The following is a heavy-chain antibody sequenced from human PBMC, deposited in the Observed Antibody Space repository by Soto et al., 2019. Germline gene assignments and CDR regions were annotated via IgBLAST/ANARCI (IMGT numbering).Heavy chain of an antibody. CDR3: ARDPGPPGWKWNDAFDI. V-gene: IGHV4-4*02. CDR1: GGSISSSNW. D-gene: IGHD1-1*01. Sequence: QVQLQESGPGLVKPSGTLSLTCAVSGGSISSSNWWSWVRQPPGKGLEWIGEIYHSGSTNYNPSLKSRVTISVDKSKTQCSLKLSSVTAADTAVYYCARDPGPPGWKWNDAFDIWGQGTMVTVSS. CDR2: IYHSGST. J-gene: IGHJ3*02.